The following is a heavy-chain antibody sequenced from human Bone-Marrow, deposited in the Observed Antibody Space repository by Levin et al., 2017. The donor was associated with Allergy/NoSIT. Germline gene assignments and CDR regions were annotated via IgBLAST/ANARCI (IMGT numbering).Heavy chain of an antibody. CDR1: GYTFTGYY. CDR2: INPNSGGT. Sequence: EASVKVSCKASGYTFTGYYMHWVRQAPGQGLEWMGWINPNSGGTNYAQKFQGRVTMTRDTSISTAYMELSRLRSDDTAVYYCAVNYYDSSGYYGYWGQGTLVTVSS. V-gene: IGHV1-2*02. J-gene: IGHJ4*02. D-gene: IGHD3-22*01. CDR3: AVNYYDSSGYYGY.